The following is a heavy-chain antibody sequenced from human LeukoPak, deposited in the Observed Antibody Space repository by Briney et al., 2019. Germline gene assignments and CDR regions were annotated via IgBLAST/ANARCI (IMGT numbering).Heavy chain of an antibody. V-gene: IGHV1-8*01. CDR3: ARVGFIWFGELSDYYHYMDV. J-gene: IGHJ6*03. CDR2: MNPNSGNT. CDR1: GYTFTSYD. Sequence: ASVKVSCKASGYTFTSYDINWVRQATGQGLEWMGWMNPNSGNTGYAQKFQGRVTMTTDTSTSTAYMELRSLRSDDTAVYYCARVGFIWFGELSDYYHYMDVWGKGTTVTVSS. D-gene: IGHD3-10*01.